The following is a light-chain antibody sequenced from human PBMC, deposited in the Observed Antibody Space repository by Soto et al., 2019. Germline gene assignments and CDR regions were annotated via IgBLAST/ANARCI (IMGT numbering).Light chain of an antibody. CDR3: QQRSNWPPIT. V-gene: IGKV3-11*01. CDR2: DTS. CDR1: QSVSRY. J-gene: IGKJ5*01. Sequence: EIVLTQSPATLSLSPGERATLSCRASQSVSRYLAWYQQRPGQAPRLLIYDTSTRVTGIPARFSGSGSGTDFTLTISSLEPEDFAVYYCQQRSNWPPITFGQGTRLEIK.